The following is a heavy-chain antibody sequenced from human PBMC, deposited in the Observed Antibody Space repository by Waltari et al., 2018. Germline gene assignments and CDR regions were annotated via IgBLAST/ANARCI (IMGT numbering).Heavy chain of an antibody. D-gene: IGHD3-16*01. CDR1: EFTFRTFA. V-gene: IGHV3-23*01. CDR2: VGGVGGGT. Sequence: EVQLLQSGEGFVQPGGSLRLSCTGSEFTFRTFAMGWVRQAPGKGLGWGVTVGGVGGGTYYADSVRGRFTISRDDSKSTLYLEMSSLRAEDTAVYYCAKDLGLPAFGGFFHAFDLWGQGTMVTVSS. J-gene: IGHJ3*01. CDR3: AKDLGLPAFGGFFHAFDL.